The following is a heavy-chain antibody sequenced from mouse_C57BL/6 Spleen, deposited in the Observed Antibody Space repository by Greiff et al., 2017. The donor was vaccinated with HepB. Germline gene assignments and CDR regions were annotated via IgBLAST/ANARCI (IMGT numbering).Heavy chain of an antibody. CDR3: ARGGAYYSHFDY. J-gene: IGHJ2*01. Sequence: VQLQQSGTELVKPGASVKLSCKASGYTFTSYWMHWVKQRPGQGLEWIGNINPSNGGTNYNEKFKSKATLTVDKSSSTAYMQLSSLTSEDSAVYYCARGGAYYSHFDYWGQGTTLTVSS. CDR1: GYTFTSYW. CDR2: INPSNGGT. V-gene: IGHV1-53*01. D-gene: IGHD2-12*01.